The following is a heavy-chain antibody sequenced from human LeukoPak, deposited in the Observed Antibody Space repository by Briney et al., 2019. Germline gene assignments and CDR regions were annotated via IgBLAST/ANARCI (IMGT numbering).Heavy chain of an antibody. V-gene: IGHV3-23*01. Sequence: GWSLRLSCAASGSTFSSYAMGWVHQAPGKGLEWVSAISGSGGSTYYADSVKGRFTISRDNSKNTLYLQMNSLRAEDTAVYYCAKDSSALIVGAETWGQGTLVTVSS. J-gene: IGHJ5*02. CDR1: GSTFSSYA. CDR2: ISGSGGST. CDR3: AKDSSALIVGAET. D-gene: IGHD1-26*01.